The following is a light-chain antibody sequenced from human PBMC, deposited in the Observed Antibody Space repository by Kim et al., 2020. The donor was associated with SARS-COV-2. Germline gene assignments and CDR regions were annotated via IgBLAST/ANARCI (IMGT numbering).Light chain of an antibody. CDR1: QSVSSSY. CDR3: QQYGSSPPYT. V-gene: IGKV3-20*01. Sequence: SPCERTTLSCRARQSVSSSYLAWYQQKPGQAPRLRIYGASSRATGIPDRFSGSGSGTDFTLTISRLEPEDFTVYYCQQYGSSPPYTFGQGTKLEI. J-gene: IGKJ2*01. CDR2: GAS.